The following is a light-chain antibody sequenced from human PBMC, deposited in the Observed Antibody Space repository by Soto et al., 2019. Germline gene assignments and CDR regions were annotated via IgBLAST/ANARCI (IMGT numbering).Light chain of an antibody. CDR3: QQYGSSPLT. CDR2: DAS. CDR1: QSVRSNY. V-gene: IGKV3-20*01. J-gene: IGKJ4*01. Sequence: EIVLTQSPDTLSLSPGEGATLSCRASQSVRSNYLAWYQQKPGQAPRFLIYDASSRATGIPDRFSGSGSGTDFTLTISRLEPEDFAVYYCQQYGSSPLTFGGGPKVDIK.